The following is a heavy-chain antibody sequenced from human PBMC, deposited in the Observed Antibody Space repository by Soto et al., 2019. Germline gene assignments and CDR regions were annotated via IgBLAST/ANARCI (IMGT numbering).Heavy chain of an antibody. J-gene: IGHJ6*03. CDR3: ARGSPPDFWSGYSMFGYYMDV. CDR1: GFTFSSYY. V-gene: IGHV3-13*01. Sequence: GGSLRLSCAASGFTFSSYYMHWVRQATGKGLEWVSAIGTAGDTYYPGSVKGRFTISRENAKNSLYLQMNSLRAGDTAVYYCARGSPPDFWSGYSMFGYYMDVWGKGTTVTVSS. D-gene: IGHD3-3*01. CDR2: IGTAGDT.